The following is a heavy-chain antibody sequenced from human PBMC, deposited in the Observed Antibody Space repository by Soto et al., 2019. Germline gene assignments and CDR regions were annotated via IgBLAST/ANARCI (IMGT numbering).Heavy chain of an antibody. CDR3: ARQGAVVPAANYYYGMDV. J-gene: IGHJ6*02. CDR2: IDPSDSYT. Sequence: PGESLKIYWKGSGYSFTSYWISWVRQMPGKGLEWMGRIDPSDSYTNYSPSFQGHVTISADKSISTAYLQWSSLKASDTAMYYCARQGAVVPAANYYYGMDVCGQGTTVTVSS. V-gene: IGHV5-10-1*01. CDR1: GYSFTSYW. D-gene: IGHD2-2*01.